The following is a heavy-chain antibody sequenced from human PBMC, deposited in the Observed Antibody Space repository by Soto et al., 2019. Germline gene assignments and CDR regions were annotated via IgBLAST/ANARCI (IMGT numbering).Heavy chain of an antibody. CDR2: IVVGSGNT. Sequence: SVKVSCKASGFTFTSSAMQWVRQARGQRLEWIGWIVVGSGNTNYAQKFQERVTITRDMSTSTAYMELSSLRSEDTAVYYCAADPSGYCSGGSCYTFDPWGQGTLVTVSS. CDR1: GFTFTSSA. D-gene: IGHD2-15*01. J-gene: IGHJ5*02. CDR3: AADPSGYCSGGSCYTFDP. V-gene: IGHV1-58*02.